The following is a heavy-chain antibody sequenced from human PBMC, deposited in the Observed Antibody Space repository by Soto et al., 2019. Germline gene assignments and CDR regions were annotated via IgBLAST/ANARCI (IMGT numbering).Heavy chain of an antibody. CDR1: GYTFTGYY. CDR2: INPNSGGT. D-gene: IGHD6-13*01. Sequence: ASVKVSCKASGYTFTGYYMHWVRQAPGQGREWMGWINPNSGGTNYAQKFQGWVTMTRDTSISTAYMELSRLRSDDTAVYYCARVGRSTDSSSWITPNYYYYGMDVWGQGTTVTVSS. J-gene: IGHJ6*02. CDR3: ARVGRSTDSSSWITPNYYYYGMDV. V-gene: IGHV1-2*04.